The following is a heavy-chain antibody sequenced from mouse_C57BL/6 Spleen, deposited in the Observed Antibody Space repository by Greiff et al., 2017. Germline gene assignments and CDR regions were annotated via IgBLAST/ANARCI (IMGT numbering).Heavy chain of an antibody. D-gene: IGHD2-4*01. V-gene: IGHV1-81*01. Sequence: VKLQESGAELARPGASVKLSCKASGYTFTSYGISWVKQRTGQGLEWIGEIYPRSGNTYYNEKFKGKATLTADKSSSTAYMELRSLTSEDSAVYFCARYDYDRGADYWGQGTTLTVSS. CDR2: IYPRSGNT. J-gene: IGHJ2*01. CDR1: GYTFTSYG. CDR3: ARYDYDRGADY.